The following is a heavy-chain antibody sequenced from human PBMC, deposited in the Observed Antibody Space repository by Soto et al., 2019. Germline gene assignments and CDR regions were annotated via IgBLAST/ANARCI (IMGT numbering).Heavy chain of an antibody. D-gene: IGHD3-22*01. CDR1: GFPFSGSA. CDR2: IRSKANSYAT. Sequence: GGSLRLSCAASGFPFSGSAMHWVRQASGKGLEWVGRIRSKANSYATAYAASVKGRFTISRDDSKNTAYLQMNSLKTEDTAVYYCTRPGYYYDSSGYYRDAFDIWGQGTMVTVSS. V-gene: IGHV3-73*01. J-gene: IGHJ3*02. CDR3: TRPGYYYDSSGYYRDAFDI.